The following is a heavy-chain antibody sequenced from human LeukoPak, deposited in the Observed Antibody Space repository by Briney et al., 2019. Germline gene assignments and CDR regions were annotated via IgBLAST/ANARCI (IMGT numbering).Heavy chain of an antibody. CDR1: GGSISSYY. J-gene: IGHJ5*02. CDR3: ARELELFRFDP. V-gene: IGHV4-59*01. CDR2: IYYSGST. D-gene: IGHD1-7*01. Sequence: PSETLSLTCTVSGGSISSYYWSWIRQPPGKGLEWIGYIYYSGSTNYNPSLKSRVTISVDTSKNQFSLKLSSVTAADTAVYYCARELELFRFDPWGQGTLVTVSS.